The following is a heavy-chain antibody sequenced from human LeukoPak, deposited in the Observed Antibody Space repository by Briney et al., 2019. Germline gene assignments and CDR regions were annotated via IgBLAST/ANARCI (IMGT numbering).Heavy chain of an antibody. Sequence: ASVKVSCKTSGYPFIDYYLHWLRQAPGQRLEWMGWVNPHSGTTTYAQHFQGRVTMTRDTSTNTVHMELTSLRPDDTALYFCARIGGYDDSGVYDSHGFDKWGQGTMVIVSS. J-gene: IGHJ3*02. D-gene: IGHD4/OR15-4a*01. CDR1: GYPFIDYY. CDR3: ARIGGYDDSGVYDSHGFDK. V-gene: IGHV1-2*02. CDR2: VNPHSGTT.